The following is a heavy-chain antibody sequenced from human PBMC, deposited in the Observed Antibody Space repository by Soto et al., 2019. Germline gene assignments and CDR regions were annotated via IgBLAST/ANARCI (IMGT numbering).Heavy chain of an antibody. J-gene: IGHJ6*03. CDR1: GFTVSSNY. V-gene: IGHV3-53*04. CDR2: LYSGGST. D-gene: IGHD6-13*01. CDR3: ARVPRDSSSWYEDYYYYYMDV. Sequence: EVQMVESGGGLVQPGGSLRLSCAASGFTVSSNYMSWVRQAPGKGLEWVSVLYSGGSTYYEDSVKGRFTISRHNSKNTLYLQMNSLRAEDTAVYYCARVPRDSSSWYEDYYYYYMDVWGKGTTVTVSS.